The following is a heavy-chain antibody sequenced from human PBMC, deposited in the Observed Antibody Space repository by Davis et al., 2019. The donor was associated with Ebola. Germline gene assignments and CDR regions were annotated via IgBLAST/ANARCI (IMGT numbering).Heavy chain of an antibody. D-gene: IGHD2/OR15-2a*01. J-gene: IGHJ6*02. Sequence: GSLRLSCAVYGGSFSGYYWSWIRQPPGKGLEWIGEINHSGSTNYNPSLKSRVTISVDTSKNQFSLKLSSVTAADTAVYYCARGQIVGQALYYYYGMDVWGQGTTVTVSS. CDR3: ARGQIVGQALYYYYGMDV. V-gene: IGHV4-34*01. CDR1: GGSFSGYY. CDR2: INHSGST.